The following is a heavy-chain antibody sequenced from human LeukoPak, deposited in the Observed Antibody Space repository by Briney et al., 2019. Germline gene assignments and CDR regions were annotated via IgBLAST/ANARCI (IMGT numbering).Heavy chain of an antibody. Sequence: GGSLRLSCAASGFTFSSYAMSWVRQAPGKGLEWVSAISGSGGSTYYADSVKGRFTISRDNSKNTLYLQMNSLRAEDTAVYYCAARRFYDILTGYLDYWGQGTLVTVSS. V-gene: IGHV3-23*01. D-gene: IGHD3-9*01. CDR2: ISGSGGST. CDR3: AARRFYDILTGYLDY. J-gene: IGHJ4*02. CDR1: GFTFSSYA.